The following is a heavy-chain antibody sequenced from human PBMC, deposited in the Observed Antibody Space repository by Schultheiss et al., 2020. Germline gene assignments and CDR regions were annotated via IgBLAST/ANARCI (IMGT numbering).Heavy chain of an antibody. CDR2: ISSSSSYI. CDR3: ARDVMVRGVIIGDLRY. Sequence: GGSLRLSCAASGFTFSSYAMSWVRQAPGKGLEWVSSISSSSSYIYYADSVKGRFTISRDNAKNSLYLQMNSLRAEDTAVYYCARDVMVRGVIIGDLRYWGQGTLVTVSA. J-gene: IGHJ4*02. V-gene: IGHV3-21*01. CDR1: GFTFSSYA. D-gene: IGHD3-10*01.